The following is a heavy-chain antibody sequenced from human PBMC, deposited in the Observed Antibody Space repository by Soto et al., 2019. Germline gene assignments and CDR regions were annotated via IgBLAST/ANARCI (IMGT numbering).Heavy chain of an antibody. D-gene: IGHD2-15*01. Sequence: QVQLVQSGAEVKKPGASVKVSCKASGYTFTGYYMHWVRQAPGQGLEWMGCINPNSGGTNYAQKFQGWVTMTRDTSISTAYMELSRLRSDDTAVYYCARDSPLGYCSGGSCYSLAFDYWGQGTLVTVSS. V-gene: IGHV1-2*04. CDR1: GYTFTGYY. J-gene: IGHJ4*02. CDR3: ARDSPLGYCSGGSCYSLAFDY. CDR2: INPNSGGT.